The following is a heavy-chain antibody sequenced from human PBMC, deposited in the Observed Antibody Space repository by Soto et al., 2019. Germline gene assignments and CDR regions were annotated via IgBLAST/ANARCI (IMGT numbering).Heavy chain of an antibody. V-gene: IGHV1-69*06. J-gene: IGHJ5*02. D-gene: IGHD6-13*01. Sequence: KVSCKASGGTFSSYAISWVRQAPGQGLEWMGGIIPIFGTANYAQKFQGRVTITADKSTSTAYMELSSLRSEDTAVYYCARWSGGIAAAGTSSWFDPWGQGTLVTVSS. CDR1: GGTFSSYA. CDR2: IIPIFGTA. CDR3: ARWSGGIAAAGTSSWFDP.